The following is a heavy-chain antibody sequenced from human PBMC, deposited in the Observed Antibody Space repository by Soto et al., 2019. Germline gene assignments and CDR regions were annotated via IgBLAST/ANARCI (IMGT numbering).Heavy chain of an antibody. CDR3: ARRVGGYCSSTSCYGFDP. Sequence: QLQLQESGPGLVKPSETLSLPCTVSGGSISSSSYYWGWIRQPPGKGQEWIGSIYYSGSTYYNPSLRSRVTISVDTSKNQFSLKLSSVTAADTAVYYCARRVGGYCSSTSCYGFDPWGQGTLVTVSS. V-gene: IGHV4-39*01. D-gene: IGHD2-2*01. CDR2: IYYSGST. CDR1: GGSISSSSYY. J-gene: IGHJ5*02.